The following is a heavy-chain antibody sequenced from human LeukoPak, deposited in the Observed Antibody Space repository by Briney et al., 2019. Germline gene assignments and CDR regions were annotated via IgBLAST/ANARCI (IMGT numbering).Heavy chain of an antibody. CDR2: ISNDGSRK. D-gene: IGHD3-3*01. V-gene: IGHV3-30*03. CDR3: ARDRAWNYFDY. J-gene: IGHJ4*02. CDR1: GFTFSRHG. Sequence: GGSLRLSCAPSGFTFSRHGMHRVRQAPGKGLEWVATISNDGSRKYYAHSVEGRFTISRDNSKNTLYLQMDSLRAEDTAVYYCARDRAWNYFDYWGQGTLVTVSS.